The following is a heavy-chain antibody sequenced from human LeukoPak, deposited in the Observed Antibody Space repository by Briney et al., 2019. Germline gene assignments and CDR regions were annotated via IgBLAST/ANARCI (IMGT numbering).Heavy chain of an antibody. J-gene: IGHJ4*02. V-gene: IGHV1-46*01. CDR3: ARVGIPVAGYSEPFDY. Sequence: ASVKVPCKASGYTFTSYYMHWVRQAPGQGLEWMGIINPSGGSTSYAQKFQGRVTMTRDTSTSTVYMELSSLRSEDTAVYYCARVGIPVAGYSEPFDYWGQGTLVTVSS. CDR1: GYTFTSYY. D-gene: IGHD6-19*01. CDR2: INPSGGST.